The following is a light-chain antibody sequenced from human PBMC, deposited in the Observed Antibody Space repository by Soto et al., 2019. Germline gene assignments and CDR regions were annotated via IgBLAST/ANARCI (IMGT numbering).Light chain of an antibody. CDR1: QGINNY. CDR3: QHLINYPIT. J-gene: IGKJ5*01. Sequence: DIQLTQSPSFLSASVGDRVTITCRASQGINNYLAWYQQKPGKAPKLLIYAASTLQSGVPSRFSGGGSGTEFTLTISSLQPEDFATYYCQHLINYPITFGQGTRLEIK. CDR2: AAS. V-gene: IGKV1-9*01.